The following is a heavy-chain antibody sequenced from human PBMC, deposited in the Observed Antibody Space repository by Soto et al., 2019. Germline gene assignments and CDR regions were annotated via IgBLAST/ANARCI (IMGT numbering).Heavy chain of an antibody. V-gene: IGHV1-18*01. D-gene: IGHD3-9*01. CDR2: ISAVNGNT. CDR3: ARVRGITILLSEFDP. Sequence: QVQLVQSGAEVMKPGASVKVSCKASCYTFTTYGVSWVRQAPGQGLEWMGWISAVNGNTKYAQKLQGIVTMTTETSTNTDYMEMRSRSSDDTAVYYCARVRGITILLSEFDPWGQGTMVTVSS. CDR1: CYTFTTYG. J-gene: IGHJ5*02.